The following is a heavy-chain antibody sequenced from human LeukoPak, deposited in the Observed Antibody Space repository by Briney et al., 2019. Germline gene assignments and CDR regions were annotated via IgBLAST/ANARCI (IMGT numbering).Heavy chain of an antibody. Sequence: GGSLRLSCAASGFTFSSYSMNWVRQAPGKGLEWVSYISSRSATIYYADSVKGRFTISRDNAKNSLYLQMNSLRAEDTAVYYCARGPSGYHNTGGQGTLVTVSS. CDR1: GFTFSSYS. D-gene: IGHD5-12*01. CDR2: ISSRSATI. CDR3: ARGPSGYHNT. V-gene: IGHV3-48*01. J-gene: IGHJ4*02.